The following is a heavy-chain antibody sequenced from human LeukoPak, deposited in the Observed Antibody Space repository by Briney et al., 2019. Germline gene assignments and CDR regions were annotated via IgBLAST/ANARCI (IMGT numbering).Heavy chain of an antibody. CDR1: GFTFSSYA. Sequence: PGGSLRLSCAASGFTFSSYAMHWVRQAPGKGLEYVSAISSNGGSTYYANSVKGRFTISRDNSKNTLYLQMGSLRAEDMAVYYCARGSSDYYYYYMDVWGKGTTVTISS. CDR2: ISSNGGST. CDR3: ARGSSDYYYYYMDV. V-gene: IGHV3-64*01. J-gene: IGHJ6*03.